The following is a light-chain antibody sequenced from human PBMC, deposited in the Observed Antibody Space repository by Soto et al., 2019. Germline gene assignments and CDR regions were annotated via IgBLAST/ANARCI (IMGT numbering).Light chain of an antibody. CDR1: QSVSTD. CDR2: VAS. CDR3: QQRDSWWT. J-gene: IGKJ1*01. Sequence: EIVLTQSPATLSLSPGEGATLSCRASQSVSTDLAWYQHKPGQAPRLLIYVASNRATGVAARFSGSGSGTDFTLTISSLEPEDSAVYYCQQRDSWWTFGQGTKVEI. V-gene: IGKV3-11*01.